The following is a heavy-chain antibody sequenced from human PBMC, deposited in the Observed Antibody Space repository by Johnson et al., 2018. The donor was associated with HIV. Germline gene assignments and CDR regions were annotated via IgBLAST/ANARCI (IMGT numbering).Heavy chain of an antibody. CDR1: GFTVSSNY. Sequence: VQLVESGGGLVQPGGSLRLSCAASGFTVSSNYMTWVRQAPGKGLEWVSVIFSGGTTYYADSVKGRFTISRDNSKNTLYLQMNSLRAEDTAVYYCARGFEQRDYAFDIWGQGTMVTVSS. V-gene: IGHV3-66*01. J-gene: IGHJ3*02. CDR2: IFSGGTT. CDR3: ARGFEQRDYAFDI. D-gene: IGHD1/OR15-1a*01.